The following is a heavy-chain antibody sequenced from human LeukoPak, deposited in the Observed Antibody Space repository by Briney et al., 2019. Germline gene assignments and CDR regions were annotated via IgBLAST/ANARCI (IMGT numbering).Heavy chain of an antibody. D-gene: IGHD6-19*01. Sequence: PSETLSLTCTVSGGAISSSSYYWGWIRQPPGTGLEWIGSIYYSGSTYYNPSLKSRVTISVDTSKNQFSLKLSSVTAADTAVYYCARLRMEDGIAVAGWWFDPWGQGTLVTVSS. J-gene: IGHJ5*02. CDR3: ARLRMEDGIAVAGWWFDP. CDR1: GGAISSSSYY. V-gene: IGHV4-39*01. CDR2: IYYSGST.